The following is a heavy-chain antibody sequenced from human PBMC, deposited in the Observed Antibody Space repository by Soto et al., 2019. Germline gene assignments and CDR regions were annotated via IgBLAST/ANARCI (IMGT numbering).Heavy chain of an antibody. CDR3: AREGDGYNFDY. Sequence: SETLSLTCTVSVGSVSSGSYYWSWIRQPPGKGLEWIGYIYYSGSTNYNPSLKSRVNISVDTSKNQFSLKLSSVTAADTAVYYCAREGDGYNFDYWGQRTLVTVSS. CDR2: IYYSGST. CDR1: VGSVSSGSYY. J-gene: IGHJ4*02. D-gene: IGHD5-12*01. V-gene: IGHV4-61*01.